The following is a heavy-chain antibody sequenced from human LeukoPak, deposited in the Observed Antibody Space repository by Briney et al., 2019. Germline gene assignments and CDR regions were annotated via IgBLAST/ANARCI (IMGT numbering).Heavy chain of an antibody. D-gene: IGHD3-16*02. CDR2: VHPSTGNP. V-gene: IGHV7-4-1*02. CDR1: GYSFTNYA. J-gene: IGHJ4*02. CDR3: ARAFQSLGGLSLPDY. Sequence: ASVKVSCKASGYSFTNYAMNWVRQAPGQGLEWMGWVHPSTGNPTYAQGFTGRFVFSLDTSVSTTYLQISSLKAEDTAVYFCARAFQSLGGLSLPDYWGQGTLLTVSS.